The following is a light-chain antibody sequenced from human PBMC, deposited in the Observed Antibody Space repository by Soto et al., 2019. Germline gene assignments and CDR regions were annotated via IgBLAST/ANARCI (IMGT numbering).Light chain of an antibody. CDR2: HAS. CDR3: QQYRTYS. V-gene: IGKV1-5*01. CDR1: ESISNW. J-gene: IGKJ1*01. Sequence: IQLTQSPTTLPASVGDRVTLTCRASESISNWLAWYQQRPGTAPKLLIYHASILETAVPSRFSGNGSGTEFTLTISSLQPGDFGTYYCQQYRTYSFGQGSRVEI.